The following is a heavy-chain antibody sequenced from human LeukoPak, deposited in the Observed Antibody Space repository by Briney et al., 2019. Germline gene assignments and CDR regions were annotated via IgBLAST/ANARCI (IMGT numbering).Heavy chain of an antibody. J-gene: IGHJ4*02. CDR2: IYYSGST. D-gene: IGHD5-24*01. Sequence: SETLSLTCTVSGGSISSYYWSWIRQPPGKGLEWIGYIYYSGSTNYNPSLKSRVTISVGTSKNQFSLKLSSVTAADTAVCYCARDASTLDGYNPFDYWGQGALVTVSS. V-gene: IGHV4-59*01. CDR3: ARDASTLDGYNPFDY. CDR1: GGSISSYY.